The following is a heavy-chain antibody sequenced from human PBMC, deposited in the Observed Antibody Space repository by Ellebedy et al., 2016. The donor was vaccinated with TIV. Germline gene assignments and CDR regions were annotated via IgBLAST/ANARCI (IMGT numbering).Heavy chain of an antibody. CDR1: GGSFSGYY. CDR2: INHSGST. Sequence: SETLSLTCAVYGGSFSGYYWSWIRQPPGKGLEWIGEINHSGSTNYNPSLKSRVTISVDTSKNQFSLKLSSVTAADTAVYYCARQRITMVRGHDYWGQGTLVTVSS. CDR3: ARQRITMVRGHDY. J-gene: IGHJ4*02. V-gene: IGHV4-34*01. D-gene: IGHD3-10*01.